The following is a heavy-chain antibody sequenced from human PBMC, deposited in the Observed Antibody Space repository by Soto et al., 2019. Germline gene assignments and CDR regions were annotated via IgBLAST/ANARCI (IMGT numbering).Heavy chain of an antibody. CDR3: AKDNTIDRYHIDY. D-gene: IGHD3-10*01. Sequence: QVQLVESGGGVVQPGRSLRLSCAASGFTFSSYGMHWVRQAPGKGLECVAVISYDGSNKYYADSVKGRFTIFRDNSKNTLYMQINSLIAEDTAVYYCAKDNTIDRYHIDYWGQGTLVTVSS. CDR1: GFTFSSYG. CDR2: ISYDGSNK. V-gene: IGHV3-30*18. J-gene: IGHJ4*02.